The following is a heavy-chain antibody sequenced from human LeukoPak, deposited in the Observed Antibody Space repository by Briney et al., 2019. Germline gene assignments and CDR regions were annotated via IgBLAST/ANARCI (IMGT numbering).Heavy chain of an antibody. CDR1: GFTFDDYA. CDR3: AKDGSGSYYNVLFDH. CDR2: ISGDGGST. V-gene: IGHV3-43*02. J-gene: IGHJ4*02. D-gene: IGHD3-10*01. Sequence: TGGPLRLSCAASGFTFDDYAMHWVRQAPGKGLEWVSLISGDGGSTYYADSVKGRFTISRDNSKNSLYLQMNSLRTEDTALYYCAKDGSGSYYNVLFDHWGQGTLVTVSS.